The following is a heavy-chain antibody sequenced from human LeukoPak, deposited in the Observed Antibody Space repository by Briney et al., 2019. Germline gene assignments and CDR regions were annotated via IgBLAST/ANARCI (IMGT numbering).Heavy chain of an antibody. CDR1: GGSISSGGYY. CDR3: ARGGNAFDI. D-gene: IGHD1-26*01. CDR2: IYYSGGT. J-gene: IGHJ3*02. V-gene: IGHV4-31*03. Sequence: SETLSLTCTVSGGSISSGGYYWSWIRQHPGKGLEWIGYIYYSGGTYCNPSLKSRVTISVDTSKNPFSLKLSSVTAADTAVYYCARGGNAFDIWGQGTMVTVSS.